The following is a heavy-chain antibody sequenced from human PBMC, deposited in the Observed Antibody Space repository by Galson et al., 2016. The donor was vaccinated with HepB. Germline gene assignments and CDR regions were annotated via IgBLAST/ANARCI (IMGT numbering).Heavy chain of an antibody. J-gene: IGHJ6*03. V-gene: IGHV4-34*01. CDR3: ARGDNPDYGDYASAYYYMDV. D-gene: IGHD4-17*01. Sequence: ETLSLTCDVYGGSFSGSYWNWIRQPPGKGLEWIGEINHSGSTNYNPSLKSRVTISIDTSKNQFSLRLSSVTAADTAVYYCARGDNPDYGDYASAYYYMDVWGKGTTVTVSS. CDR1: GGSFSGSY. CDR2: INHSGST.